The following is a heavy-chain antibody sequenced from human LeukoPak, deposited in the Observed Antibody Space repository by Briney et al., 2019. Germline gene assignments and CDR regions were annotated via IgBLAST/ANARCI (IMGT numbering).Heavy chain of an antibody. CDR2: IYYSGST. V-gene: IGHV4-61*01. CDR1: GGSVSSGSYY. CDR3: AREGGSYYHWFDP. D-gene: IGHD1-26*01. J-gene: IGHJ5*02. Sequence: SETLSLTCTVSGGSVSSGSYYWSWIRQPPGKGLEWIGYIYYSGSTNYNPSLKSRVTISVDTSKNQFSLKLSSVTAADTAVYYCAREGGSYYHWFDPWGQGTLVTVPS.